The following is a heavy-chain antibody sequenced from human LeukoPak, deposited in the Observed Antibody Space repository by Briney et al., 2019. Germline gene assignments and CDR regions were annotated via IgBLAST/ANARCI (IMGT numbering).Heavy chain of an antibody. CDR2: ISGSGGST. J-gene: IGHJ4*02. CDR3: ARAPYYDILTGSGSPYYFDQ. CDR1: GFTFSSYG. Sequence: GGSLRLSCAASGFTFSSYGMSWVRQAPGKGLEWVSAISGSGGSTYYADSVKGPFTISRDNSKNMLYLQMNSLRVEDTAVYFCARAPYYDILTGSGSPYYFDQWGQGTLVTVSS. D-gene: IGHD3-9*01. V-gene: IGHV3-23*01.